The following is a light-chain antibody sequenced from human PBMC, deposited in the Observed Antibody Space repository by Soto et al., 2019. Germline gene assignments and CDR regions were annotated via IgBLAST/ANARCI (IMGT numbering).Light chain of an antibody. CDR1: QPVSANY. CDR2: GAS. CDR3: YQYGSSPFT. Sequence: VVLTQSPATLSLSPGERATLSCRANQPVSANYLAWYQQKPGQAPRLLIYGASSRATGIPDRFSGSGSGTDFTLTISRLEPEDFAVFYCYQYGSSPFTFGPGTKVDIK. V-gene: IGKV3-20*01. J-gene: IGKJ3*01.